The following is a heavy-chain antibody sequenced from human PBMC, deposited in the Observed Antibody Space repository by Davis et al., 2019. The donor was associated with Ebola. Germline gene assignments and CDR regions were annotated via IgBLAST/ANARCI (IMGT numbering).Heavy chain of an antibody. CDR3: AGEYYSDY. Sequence: SETLSLICTVSGGSITSSSYYWGWIRQPPGKGLEWIGIAYYNGDTYYNPSLSSRVTISLDTSKNQFSLKLSAVTAADTAVYYCAGEYYSDYWGQGTLVTVSS. V-gene: IGHV4-39*01. CDR2: AYYNGDT. D-gene: IGHD2/OR15-2a*01. J-gene: IGHJ4*02. CDR1: GGSITSSSYY.